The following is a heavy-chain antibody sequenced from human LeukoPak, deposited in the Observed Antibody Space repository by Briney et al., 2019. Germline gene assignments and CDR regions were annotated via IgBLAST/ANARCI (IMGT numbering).Heavy chain of an antibody. CDR3: ARDEDCTNGVCYIMGYAFDI. V-gene: IGHV3-7*01. J-gene: IGHJ3*02. D-gene: IGHD2-8*01. CDR2: IKQDGSEK. CDR1: GFTFSSYW. Sequence: GGSLRLSCAASGFTFSSYWMSWVRQAPGKGPEWVANIKQDGSEKYYVDSVKGRFTISRDNAKNSLYLQMNSLRAEDTAVYYCARDEDCTNGVCYIMGYAFDIWGQGTMVTVSS.